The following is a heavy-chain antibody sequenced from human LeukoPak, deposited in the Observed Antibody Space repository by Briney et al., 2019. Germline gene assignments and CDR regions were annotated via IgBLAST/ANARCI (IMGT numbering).Heavy chain of an antibody. J-gene: IGHJ4*02. D-gene: IGHD4-11*01. V-gene: IGHV4-30-4*08. CDR2: IYYSGST. CDR3: ARGTHDYSNYREYYFDY. Sequence: SETLSLTCTVSGGSISSGDYYWSWIRQPPGKGLEWIGYIYYSGSTYYNPSLKSRVTISVDTSKNQFSLKLRSVTAADTAVYYCARGTHDYSNYREYYFDYWGQGTLVTVSS. CDR1: GGSISSGDYY.